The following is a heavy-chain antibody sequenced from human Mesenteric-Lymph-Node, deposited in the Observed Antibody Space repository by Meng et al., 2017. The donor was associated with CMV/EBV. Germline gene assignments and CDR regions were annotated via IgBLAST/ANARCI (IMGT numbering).Heavy chain of an antibody. CDR3: ARDRKYCSSTSCYLYGMDV. V-gene: IGHV3-21*01. J-gene: IGHJ6*02. CDR2: ISSSSSYI. D-gene: IGHD2-2*01. CDR1: GFTVSNHD. Sequence: GESLKISCAGSGFTVSNHDSQWVRQAPGKGLEWVSSISSSSSYIYYADSVKGRFTISRDNAKNSLYLQMNSLRAEDTAVYYCARDRKYCSSTSCYLYGMDVWGQGTTVTVSS.